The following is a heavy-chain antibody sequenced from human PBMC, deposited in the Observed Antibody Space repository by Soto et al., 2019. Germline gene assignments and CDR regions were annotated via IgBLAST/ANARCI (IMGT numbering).Heavy chain of an antibody. J-gene: IGHJ4*01. D-gene: IGHD4-17*01. CDR3: VGALNGDHPDGLDF. V-gene: IGHV3-74*01. CDR2: INPYGSTT. CDR1: GFTFSSYW. Sequence: PGGSLRLSCAASGFTFSSYWMHWVRQAPGKGLVWVSRINPYGSTTNYADSVKGQFTISRDNAKNTLYLQMNSLRAEDTAVYYCVGALNGDHPDGLDFWGQRTLVTVS.